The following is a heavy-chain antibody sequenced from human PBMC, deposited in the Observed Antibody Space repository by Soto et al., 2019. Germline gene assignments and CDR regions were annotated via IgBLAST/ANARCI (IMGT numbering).Heavy chain of an antibody. CDR3: AREGGRFDP. CDR1: GFTFSNYE. CDR2: ISRSGSSI. D-gene: IGHD3-16*01. Sequence: EVQLVESGGGLVQPGGSPRLSCAASGFTFSNYEFNWVRQAPGKGLEWVSYISRSGSSIYYADSVKGRFMISRDNAKNSLYLQMNSLRAEDTAVYYCAREGGRFDPWGQGTLVTVSS. J-gene: IGHJ5*02. V-gene: IGHV3-48*03.